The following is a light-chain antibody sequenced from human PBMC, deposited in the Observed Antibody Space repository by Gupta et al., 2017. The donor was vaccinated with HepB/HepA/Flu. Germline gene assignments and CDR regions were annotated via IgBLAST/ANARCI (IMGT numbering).Light chain of an antibody. Sequence: DIQLTQSPSFLSASVGDRVTVTCRASQGIATYLAWYQQKPGKAPKLLIYDASTLQSGVPSRFSGSGSGTEFTLTISSLQPEDFATYFCQQLNNSPRTFGQGTKVEIK. J-gene: IGKJ1*01. CDR2: DAS. CDR3: QQLNNSPRT. CDR1: QGIATY. V-gene: IGKV1-9*01.